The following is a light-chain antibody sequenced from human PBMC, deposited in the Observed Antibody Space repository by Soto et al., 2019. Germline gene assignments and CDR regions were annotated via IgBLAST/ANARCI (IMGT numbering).Light chain of an antibody. CDR2: AAS. CDR1: QSVNGW. V-gene: IGKV1-5*01. CDR3: QGYNSNPWT. J-gene: IGKJ1*01. Sequence: DIQMTQSPSTLSASVGDRVTITCRASQSVNGWLAWYQQKSGKAPKLLIYAASNLVSGVPSRFSGSGSGAELPFSILFLQLDSAVNYYSQGYNSNPWTLSKGTKVEVK.